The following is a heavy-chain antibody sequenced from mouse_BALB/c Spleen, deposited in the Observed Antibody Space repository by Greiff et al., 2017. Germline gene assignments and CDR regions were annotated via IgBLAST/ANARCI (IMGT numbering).Heavy chain of an antibody. CDR1: GFTFSSYG. D-gene: IGHD2-4*01. CDR3: AGITTPFAY. CDR2: INSNGGST. J-gene: IGHJ3*01. V-gene: IGHV5-6-3*01. Sequence: EVMLVESGGGLVQPGGSLKLSCAASGFTFSSYGMSWVRQTPDKRLELVATINSNGGSTYYPDSVKGRFTISRDNAKNTLYLQMSSLKSEDTAMYYCAGITTPFAYWGQGTLVTVSA.